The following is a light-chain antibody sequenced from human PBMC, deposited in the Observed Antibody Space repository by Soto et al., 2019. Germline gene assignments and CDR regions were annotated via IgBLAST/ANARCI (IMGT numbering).Light chain of an antibody. CDR3: QQYVSSPWA. CDR2: GAS. CDR1: QSARSS. Sequence: EIVMTQSPATLSVSPGQIATLSCRASQSARSSLAWYQQKAGQAPRLLIYGASRRATGIPDRFSGSGSGTDFTLTISRLEPEDFAVYYCQQYVSSPWAFGQGTKVDIK. J-gene: IGKJ1*01. V-gene: IGKV3-20*01.